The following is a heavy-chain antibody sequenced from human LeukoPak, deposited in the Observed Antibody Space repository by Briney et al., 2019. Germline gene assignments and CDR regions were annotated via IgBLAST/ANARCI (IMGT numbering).Heavy chain of an antibody. V-gene: IGHV3-33*01. CDR1: GFTFSNYG. CDR2: IWYDGSNK. D-gene: IGHD3-10*01. Sequence: GGSLRLSCAASGFTFSNYGMHWVRQAPGKGLEWVAVIWYDGSNKYYADSVKGRFTISRDNSKNTLYLQMKSLRAEDTAVYYCAGNYGPYYFDYWGQGTLVTVSS. CDR3: AGNYGPYYFDY. J-gene: IGHJ4*02.